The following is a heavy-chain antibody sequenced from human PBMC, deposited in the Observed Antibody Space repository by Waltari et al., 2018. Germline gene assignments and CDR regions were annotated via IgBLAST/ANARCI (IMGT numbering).Heavy chain of an antibody. D-gene: IGHD3-3*01. CDR2: ISPNFGNA. V-gene: IGHV1-69*13. Sequence: QVQLVQSGAEVKKPGSSVKVSCKASGGTFSSYAISWVRQAPGQGLEWMGGISPNFGNANYAQKFQGRVTSTADESTRTAYMELSSLRSEEKAVYDCARDTTEFWSMDVWGQGTTVTVSS. CDR3: ARDTTEFWSMDV. J-gene: IGHJ6*02. CDR1: GGTFSSYA.